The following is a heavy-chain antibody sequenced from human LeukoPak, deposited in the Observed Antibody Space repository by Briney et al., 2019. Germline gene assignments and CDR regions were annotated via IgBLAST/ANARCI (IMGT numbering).Heavy chain of an antibody. CDR3: ARLIPNDYGDLPDY. J-gene: IGHJ4*02. D-gene: IGHD4-17*01. CDR2: ISAYNGNT. V-gene: IGHV1-18*01. CDR1: GYTFTSYG. Sequence: ASVKVSCKASGYTFTSYGISWVRQAPGQGLEWMGWISAYNGNTNYAQKLQGRVAMTTDTSTSTAYMELRSLRSDDTAVYYCARLIPNDYGDLPDYWGQGTLVTVSS.